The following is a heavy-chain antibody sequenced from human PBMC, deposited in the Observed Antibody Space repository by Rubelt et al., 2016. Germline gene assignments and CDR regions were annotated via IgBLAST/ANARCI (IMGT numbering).Heavy chain of an antibody. V-gene: IGHV3-30*04. CDR2: ISYDGSNK. CDR3: ARGFGSTSWSTPDY. Sequence: GFTFSSYAMHWVRQAPGKGLEWVAVISYDGSNKYYADSVKGRFTISRDNSKNTLYLQMNSLRAEDTAVYYCARGFGSTSWSTPDYWGQGTLVTVSS. D-gene: IGHD6-6*01. J-gene: IGHJ4*02. CDR1: GFTFSSYA.